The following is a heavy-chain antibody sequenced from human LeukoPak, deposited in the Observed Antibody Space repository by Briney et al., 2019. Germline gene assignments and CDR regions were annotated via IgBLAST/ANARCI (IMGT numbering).Heavy chain of an antibody. D-gene: IGHD4-17*01. CDR2: IKSKTDGGTT. J-gene: IGHJ4*02. V-gene: IGHV3-15*01. CDR3: TTSDDYGDYGCGY. Sequence: GGSLRLSCAASGFTFNSYWMTWVRQAPGKGLEWVGRIKSKTDGGTTDYAAPVKGRFTISRDDSKNTLYLQMNSLKTEDTAVYYCTTSDDYGDYGCGYWGQGTLVTVSS. CDR1: GFTFNSYW.